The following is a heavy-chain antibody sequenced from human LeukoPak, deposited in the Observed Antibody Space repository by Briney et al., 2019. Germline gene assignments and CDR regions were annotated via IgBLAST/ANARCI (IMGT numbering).Heavy chain of an antibody. CDR2: ISSNGGST. V-gene: IGHV3-64D*06. Sequence: GGSLRLSCSACGLNFSRYPMHWVRQAPGKGLAYVSAISSNGGSTYYADSVKGRFTIYRDNSRNTLHLQMSSLRVEDTAVYYCVKDSSSGSYFDYWGQGTLVTVSS. CDR1: GLNFSRYP. D-gene: IGHD3-10*01. CDR3: VKDSSSGSYFDY. J-gene: IGHJ4*02.